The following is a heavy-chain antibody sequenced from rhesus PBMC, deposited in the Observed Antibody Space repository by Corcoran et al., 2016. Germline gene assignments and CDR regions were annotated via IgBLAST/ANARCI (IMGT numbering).Heavy chain of an antibody. V-gene: IGHV4-127*01. CDR1: GYSISSGYG. Sequence: QVQLQESGPGLVKPSETLSLTCAVSGYSISSGYGWSWIRQPPGKGLEWIGYIGGSRGSTNYNPSLKSRVTISKDTSKNQFSLKLSSVTAADTAVYYCAREVVAGTISDWGQGVLVTVSS. CDR2: IGGSRGST. CDR3: AREVVAGTISD. D-gene: IGHD1-1-1*01. J-gene: IGHJ4*01.